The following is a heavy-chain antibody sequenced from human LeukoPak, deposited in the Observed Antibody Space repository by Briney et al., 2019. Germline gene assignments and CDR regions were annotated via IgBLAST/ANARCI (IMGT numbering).Heavy chain of an antibody. V-gene: IGHV5-10-1*01. J-gene: IGHJ4*02. CDR3: ATTTTTSYYYGSGSYLPTDY. CDR2: IDPSDSYT. D-gene: IGHD3-10*01. CDR1: GYSFTSYW. Sequence: GESLRISCKGSGYSFTSYWISWVRQMPGKGLEWMGRIDPSDSYTNYSPSFQGHVTISADKSISTAYLQRSSLKASDTAMYYCATTTTTSYYYGSGSYLPTDYWGQGTLVTVSS.